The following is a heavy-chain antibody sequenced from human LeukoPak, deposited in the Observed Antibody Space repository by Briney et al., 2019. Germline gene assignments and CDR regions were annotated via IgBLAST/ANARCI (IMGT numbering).Heavy chain of an antibody. D-gene: IGHD3-10*01. CDR2: ISRRDDYT. CDR1: GFAFSSYA. J-gene: IGHJ4*02. Sequence: PGGSLRLSCAASGFAFSSYAMSWVRQPPGKGLEWVSVISRRDDYTYYADSVKGRFTISRDNSKNTLYLQMNTLRAGDTAVYYCANDYRSGSFHDFWGQGTLVTVSS. V-gene: IGHV3-23*01. CDR3: ANDYRSGSFHDF.